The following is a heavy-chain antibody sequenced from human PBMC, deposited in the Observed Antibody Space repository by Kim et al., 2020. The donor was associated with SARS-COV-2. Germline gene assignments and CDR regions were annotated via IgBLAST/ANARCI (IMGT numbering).Heavy chain of an antibody. CDR3: AKSFSGSYFGYDY. Sequence: GGSLRLSCAASGFTFNTYGMHWVRQAPGKGLEWVAVISYDGSHKYYEDSVKGRFTISRDNSKNTLYLQMNSLRIEDTAVYYCAKSFSGSYFGYDYWGQGPLSTASS. D-gene: IGHD1-26*01. CDR1: GFTFNTYG. V-gene: IGHV3-30*18. J-gene: IGHJ4*02. CDR2: ISYDGSHK.